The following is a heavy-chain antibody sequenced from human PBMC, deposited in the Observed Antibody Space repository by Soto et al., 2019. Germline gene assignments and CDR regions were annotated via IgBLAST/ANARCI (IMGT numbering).Heavy chain of an antibody. CDR3: ARDRMYYDFWSGYYLFDY. Sequence: GGSLRLSCAASGFTFSSYGMHWVRQAPGKGLEWVAVIWYDGSNKYYADSVKGRFTISRDNSKNTLYLQMNSLRAEDTAVYYCARDRMYYDFWSGYYLFDYWGQGTLVTVSS. CDR2: IWYDGSNK. D-gene: IGHD3-3*01. V-gene: IGHV3-33*01. J-gene: IGHJ4*02. CDR1: GFTFSSYG.